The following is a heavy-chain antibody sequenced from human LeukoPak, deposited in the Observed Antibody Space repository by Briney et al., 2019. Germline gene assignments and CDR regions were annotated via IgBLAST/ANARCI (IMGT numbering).Heavy chain of an antibody. J-gene: IGHJ4*02. CDR3: ARAPIYCSGGSCYPNYFDD. V-gene: IGHV3-21*01. CDR2: ITSGSSYI. D-gene: IGHD2-15*01. Sequence: GGSLRLSCAASGFTFSSYSMNWVRQAPGKGLEWVSFITSGSSYIYYADSLRGRFTISRDNAKNSLYLQMNSLRAEDTAMYYCARAPIYCSGGSCYPNYFDDWGQGTLVTVSS. CDR1: GFTFSSYS.